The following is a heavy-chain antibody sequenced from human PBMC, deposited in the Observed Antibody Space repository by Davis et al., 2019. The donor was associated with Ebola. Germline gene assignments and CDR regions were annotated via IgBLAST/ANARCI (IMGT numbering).Heavy chain of an antibody. J-gene: IGHJ6*02. V-gene: IGHV3-64D*06. CDR3: VRLVSLIAVAGTRGMDV. Sequence: DSVKGRFTISRDNSKNTLYLQMSSLRAEDTAVYYCVRLVSLIAVAGTRGMDVWGQGTTVTVSS. D-gene: IGHD6-19*01.